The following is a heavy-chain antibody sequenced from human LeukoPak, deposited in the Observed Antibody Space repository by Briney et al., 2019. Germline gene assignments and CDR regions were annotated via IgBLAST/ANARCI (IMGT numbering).Heavy chain of an antibody. V-gene: IGHV3-48*01. J-gene: IGHJ3*02. CDR1: GFTFSTQS. CDR3: VKDRSIVFGDI. CDR2: IMSSGSVI. D-gene: IGHD2/OR15-2a*01. Sequence: GGTLRLSCVASGFTFSTQSMNWVRQAPGKGLEWVSYIMSSGSVIKYADSVKGRFTISRDNAKNQLYLQMNSLRAEDTALYYCVKDRSIVFGDIWGQGTMVSVSS.